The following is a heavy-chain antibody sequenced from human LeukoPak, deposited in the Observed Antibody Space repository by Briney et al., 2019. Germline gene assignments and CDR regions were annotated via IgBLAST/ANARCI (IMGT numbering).Heavy chain of an antibody. D-gene: IGHD5-18*01. V-gene: IGHV3-11*06. Sequence: GGSLRLSCAASGFTFRDYYMSWVRQAPGKGLEGVSYITCSSDYTNYADSVKGRFPISRDNAKNSLYLQMNSLRAEDTAVYYCARARIQLWLLDYWGQGTLVTVSS. J-gene: IGHJ4*02. CDR2: ITCSSDYT. CDR3: ARARIQLWLLDY. CDR1: GFTFRDYY.